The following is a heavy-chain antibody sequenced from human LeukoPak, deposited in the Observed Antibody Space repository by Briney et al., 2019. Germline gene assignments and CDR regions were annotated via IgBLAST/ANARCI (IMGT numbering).Heavy chain of an antibody. V-gene: IGHV3-11*04. D-gene: IGHD3-9*01. J-gene: IGHJ4*02. CDR1: GFTFSDYY. Sequence: GGSLRHSCAASGFTFSDYYMSWIRQAPGKGLEWVSSITSNSGSIYYADSVKGRFTISRDSAKNSLHLQMNSLRVEDTAVYYCAKADSYDILTGYHYYFDYWGQGTLVTVSS. CDR2: ITSNSGSI. CDR3: AKADSYDILTGYHYYFDY.